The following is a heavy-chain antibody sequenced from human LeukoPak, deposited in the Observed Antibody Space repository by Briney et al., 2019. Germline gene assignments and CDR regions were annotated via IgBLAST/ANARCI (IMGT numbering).Heavy chain of an antibody. CDR2: ISSSSDYI. J-gene: IGHJ3*02. CDR3: ASRPPDTWLYSGSSLAFDI. V-gene: IGHV3-21*01. D-gene: IGHD1-26*01. Sequence: PGGSLRLSCAASEFTFSTYSMNWVRQAPGKGLEWVSSISSSSDYIFYADSVKGRFTISRDNAKNSLYLQMNSLRAEDTAVYYCASRPPDTWLYSGSSLAFDIWGQGTMVTVSS. CDR1: EFTFSTYS.